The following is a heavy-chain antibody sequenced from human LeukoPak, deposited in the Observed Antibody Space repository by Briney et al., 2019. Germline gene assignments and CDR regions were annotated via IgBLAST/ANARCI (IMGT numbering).Heavy chain of an antibody. CDR2: INPNSGGT. J-gene: IGHJ6*02. CDR1: GCTFTGYY. V-gene: IGHV1-2*02. CDR3: ARGDSSGWYLSGSYYYYGMDV. Sequence: ASVKVSCKASGCTFTGYYMHWVRQAPGQGLEWMGWINPNSGGTNYAQKFQGRVTMTRDTSISTAYMELSRLRSDDTAVYYCARGDSSGWYLSGSYYYYGMDVWGQGTTVTVSS. D-gene: IGHD6-19*01.